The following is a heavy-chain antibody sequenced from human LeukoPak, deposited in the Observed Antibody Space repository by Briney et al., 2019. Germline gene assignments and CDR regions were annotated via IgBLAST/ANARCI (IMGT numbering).Heavy chain of an antibody. D-gene: IGHD1-1*01. J-gene: IGHJ4*02. V-gene: IGHV3-21*01. Sequence: GGSLRLSRAASGFTFSSYSMNWVRQAPGKGLEWVSSIRISSNYIYYADSVKGRFTISRENAKNSLYLQMNSLRAEDTAVYYCERDERLQLDYWGQGTLVTVSS. CDR1: GFTFSSYS. CDR2: IRISSNYI. CDR3: ERDERLQLDY.